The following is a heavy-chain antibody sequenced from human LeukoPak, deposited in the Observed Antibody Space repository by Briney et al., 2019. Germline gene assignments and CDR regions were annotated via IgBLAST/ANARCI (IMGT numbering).Heavy chain of an antibody. D-gene: IGHD1-1*01. CDR3: AKDRNWNLDY. Sequence: GGSLRLSCAASGFTFSSYRMHWVRQAPGKGLEWVAVISYDGSNKYYADSVKGRFTISRDNSKNTLYLQMNSLRAEDTAVYYCAKDRNWNLDYWGQGTLVTVSS. CDR2: ISYDGSNK. CDR1: GFTFSSYR. J-gene: IGHJ4*02. V-gene: IGHV3-30*18.